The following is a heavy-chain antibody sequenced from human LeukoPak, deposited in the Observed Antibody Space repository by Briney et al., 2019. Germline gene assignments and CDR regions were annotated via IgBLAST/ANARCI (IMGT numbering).Heavy chain of an antibody. CDR2: IKHNGDEL. CDR1: GCTFSSYW. V-gene: IGHV3-7*01. CDR3: ARELRTFDS. D-gene: IGHD3-16*01. J-gene: IGHJ4*02. Sequence: GWSLRLSCAASGCTFSSYWMTCVRQAPGKGLEWVANIKHNGDELNYVDSVEDRFTISRDNAKNSLYLHMTSLRAEDTAVYYCARELRTFDSWGQGTLVTVSS.